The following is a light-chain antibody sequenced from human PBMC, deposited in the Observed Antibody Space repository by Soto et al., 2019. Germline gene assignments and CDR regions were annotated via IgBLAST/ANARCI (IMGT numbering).Light chain of an antibody. Sequence: QSALTQPASVSATSRRSITISCTGTTSAFGGYNYVSWYQQHPDKAPKLMIYDVSNRPSGVSNRFTGSKSGNTASLTISGLQAEDEADYYCSSYTSSNTLYVFGTGTKVTVL. CDR3: SSYTSSNTLYV. V-gene: IGLV2-14*01. CDR2: DVS. CDR1: TSAFGGYNY. J-gene: IGLJ1*01.